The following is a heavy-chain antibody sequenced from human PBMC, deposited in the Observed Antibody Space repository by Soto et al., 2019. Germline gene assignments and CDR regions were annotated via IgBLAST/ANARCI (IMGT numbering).Heavy chain of an antibody. CDR3: ASPENDILTGYPNHEYFQH. CDR1: GGTFSSYT. V-gene: IGHV1-69*02. CDR2: IIPILGIA. Sequence: ASVKVSCKASGGTFSSYTISWVRQAPGQGLEWMGRIIPILGIANYAQKFQGRVTITRDTSAGTAYMELSSLRSEDTAVYYCASPENDILTGYPNHEYFQHWGQGTLVTVSS. D-gene: IGHD3-9*01. J-gene: IGHJ1*01.